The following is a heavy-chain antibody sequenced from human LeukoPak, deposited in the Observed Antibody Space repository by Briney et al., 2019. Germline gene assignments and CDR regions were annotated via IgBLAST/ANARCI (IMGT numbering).Heavy chain of an antibody. J-gene: IGHJ4*02. CDR2: IFYSGNT. Sequence: PSQTLSLTCTVSGGSISCGDYYWSWIRQPPGKGLKWIGYIFYSGNTYYNPSLKSRVTISVDTSKNQFSLKLSSVTAADTAVYYCARETYDILTGTYFDYWGQGTLVTVSS. D-gene: IGHD3-9*01. CDR3: ARETYDILTGTYFDY. V-gene: IGHV4-30-4*01. CDR1: GGSISCGDYY.